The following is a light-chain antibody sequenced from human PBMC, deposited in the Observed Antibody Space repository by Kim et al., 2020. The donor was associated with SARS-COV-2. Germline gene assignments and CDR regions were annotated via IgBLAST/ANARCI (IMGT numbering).Light chain of an antibody. Sequence: EIVMTQSPATLSVSPGERATLSCRASQSVSSNLAWYQQKPGQAPRLLIYGASTRATGIPARFSGSGSGTEFTLTISSLQSEDFAVYYCQLYNNWLGTFGQGAKVDSK. CDR3: QLYNNWLGT. V-gene: IGKV3-15*01. CDR1: QSVSSN. J-gene: IGKJ1*01. CDR2: GAS.